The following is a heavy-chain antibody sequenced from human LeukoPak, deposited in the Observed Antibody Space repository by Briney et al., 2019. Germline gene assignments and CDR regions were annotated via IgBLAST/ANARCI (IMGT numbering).Heavy chain of an antibody. D-gene: IGHD3-16*02. J-gene: IGHJ5*02. CDR2: IYYSGST. CDR1: GASITSSNYY. CDR3: ARDENGYVWGSFRA. Sequence: SETLSLTCAVSGASITSSNYYWGWVRQSPGKGLEWIGNIYYSGSTYYNPSLESRVTMSLDTSKNQFSLKLSSVTAADTAVYYCARDENGYVWGSFRAWGQGTLVTVSS. V-gene: IGHV4-39*07.